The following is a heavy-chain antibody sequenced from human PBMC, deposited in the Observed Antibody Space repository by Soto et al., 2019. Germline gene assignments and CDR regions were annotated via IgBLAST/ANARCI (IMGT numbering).Heavy chain of an antibody. D-gene: IGHD1-26*01. CDR2: VSSSGYST. V-gene: IGHV3-23*01. J-gene: IGHJ6*02. CDR1: GITFSTHA. CDR3: AKEISSTSGSYFYYHGLDV. Sequence: GGSLRLSCAVSGITFSTHAMTWVRQAPGKGLEWVSTVSSSGYSTYEAESVKGRFTISRDNSKNTVYLQMNSLRADDTAVYYCAKEISSTSGSYFYYHGLDVWGQGTTVTV.